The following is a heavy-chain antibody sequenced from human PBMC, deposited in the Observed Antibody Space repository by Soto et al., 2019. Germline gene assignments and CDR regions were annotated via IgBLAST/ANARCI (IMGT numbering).Heavy chain of an antibody. CDR2: ISSTTNYI. CDR3: ARESEDLTSNFDY. Sequence: PGGSLRLSCAASGFTFTRYSMNWVRQAPGKGLEWASSISSTTNYIYYGDSMKGRFTISRDNAKNSLYLEMNSLRVEDTAVYYCARESEDLTSNFDYWGQGTLVTVSS. J-gene: IGHJ4*02. CDR1: GFTFTRYS. V-gene: IGHV3-21*06.